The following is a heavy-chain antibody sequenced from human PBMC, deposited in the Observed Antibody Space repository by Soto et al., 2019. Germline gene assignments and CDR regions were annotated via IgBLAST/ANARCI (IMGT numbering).Heavy chain of an antibody. Sequence: QIQLVQSGAEVKKPGASVKVSCKASGYTFSSIGISWVRQAPGQGLEWMGWISPYKGNTHYAQGLQGRVTMTTDTPTSTAYRELGSLRSDDPAVYYCARDLDASGSYSTDYWGQGTLVTVSS. J-gene: IGHJ4*02. CDR1: GYTFSSIG. D-gene: IGHD3-10*01. CDR3: ARDLDASGSYSTDY. CDR2: ISPYKGNT. V-gene: IGHV1-18*01.